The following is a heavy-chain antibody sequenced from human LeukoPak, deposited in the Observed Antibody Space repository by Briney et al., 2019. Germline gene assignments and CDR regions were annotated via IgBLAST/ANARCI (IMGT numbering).Heavy chain of an antibody. CDR3: ARGDDFSGDH. V-gene: IGHV3-7*04. D-gene: IGHD1-1*01. CDR2: VHPEGNEK. J-gene: IGHJ4*02. CDR1: GFTFSNFW. Sequence: QPGGSLSLSCAFSGFTFSNFWMSWVRQAPGRGLEWVANVHPEGNEKYHVEFVKGRFTISRDNTKNLLFLQMNGLRVDDTAVYYCARGDDFSGDHWGQGTLVTVSS.